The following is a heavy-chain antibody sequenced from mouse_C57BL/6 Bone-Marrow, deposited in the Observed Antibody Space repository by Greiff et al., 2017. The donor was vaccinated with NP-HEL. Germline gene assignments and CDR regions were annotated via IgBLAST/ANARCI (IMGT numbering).Heavy chain of an antibody. V-gene: IGHV1-69*01. Sequence: QVQLQQSGAELVMPGASVKLSCKASGYTFTSYWMHWVKQRPGQGLEWIGEIDPSDSYTNYNQKFKGKSTLTVDKSSSTAYMQLSSLTSEDSAVYYCARSEGWLLSAWFAYWGQGTLVTVSA. J-gene: IGHJ3*01. CDR1: GYTFTSYW. D-gene: IGHD2-3*01. CDR2: IDPSDSYT. CDR3: ARSEGWLLSAWFAY.